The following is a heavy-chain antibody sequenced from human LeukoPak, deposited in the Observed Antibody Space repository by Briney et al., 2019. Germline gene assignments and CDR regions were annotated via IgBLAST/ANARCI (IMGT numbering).Heavy chain of an antibody. Sequence: GGSLRLSCAASGFTFSSYAMSWVRQAPGKGLEWVSIISASGGSTYYADSVKGRFTISRDKSRNYLQMDSLRGDDTAIYYCAKDVRVGEYYGSGSYFDYWCQGTLVTVSS. V-gene: IGHV3-23*01. CDR2: ISASGGST. CDR3: AKDVRVGEYYGSGSYFDY. J-gene: IGHJ4*02. D-gene: IGHD3-10*01. CDR1: GFTFSSYA.